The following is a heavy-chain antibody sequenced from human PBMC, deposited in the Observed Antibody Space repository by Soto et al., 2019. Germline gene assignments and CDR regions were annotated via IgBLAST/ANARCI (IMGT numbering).Heavy chain of an antibody. CDR3: AIESDGGY. CDR2: ISATTGNT. D-gene: IGHD2-21*01. CDR1: GFNFSTFT. J-gene: IGHJ4*02. V-gene: IGHV3-23*01. Sequence: EVRLLESGGGLVQPGGSLRLSCAASGFNFSTFTMIWVRQAPGKGLEWVSGISATTGNTYYADSVKGRFTISRDNFENTLFLQMNNLRAEDTALYSCAIESDGGYWGQGTLVTVSS.